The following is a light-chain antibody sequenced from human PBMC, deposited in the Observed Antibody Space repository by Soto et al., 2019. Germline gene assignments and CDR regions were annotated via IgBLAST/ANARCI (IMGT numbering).Light chain of an antibody. CDR1: QSVSSSS. Sequence: EIVLTQSPCTLSLSPGERATLSFSASQSVSSSSFAWYQQKPGQAPRLLIYGASSRATGIPDRFSGSGSGTDFTLTISRLEPEDFAVYYCQQYGSSPTFGQGTKVDIK. CDR3: QQYGSSPT. CDR2: GAS. J-gene: IGKJ1*01. V-gene: IGKV3-20*01.